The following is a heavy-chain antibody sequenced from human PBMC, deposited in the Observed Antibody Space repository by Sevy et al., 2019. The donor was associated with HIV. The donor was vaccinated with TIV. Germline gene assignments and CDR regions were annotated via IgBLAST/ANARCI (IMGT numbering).Heavy chain of an antibody. D-gene: IGHD1-26*01. CDR1: GDSISSAGYS. J-gene: IGHJ6*02. V-gene: IGHV4-61*08. CDR3: ARVGGLTDYGMDV. CDR2: MYHTGRT. Sequence: SETLSLTCTVSGDSISSAGYSWSWIRQPPGKGLECVGYMYHTGRTNYNPSLMSRVTISVDTSKNQFSLKVNSVTAADTAVYYCARVGGLTDYGMDVWGQRTTVTVSS.